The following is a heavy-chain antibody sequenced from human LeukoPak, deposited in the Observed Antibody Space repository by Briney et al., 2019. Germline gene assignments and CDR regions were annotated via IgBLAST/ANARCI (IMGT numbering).Heavy chain of an antibody. Sequence: EASLRLSCAASGFPFSRYAMSWVRQAPGKGLEWISTISGSDYSTYYADSVKGRFTISRDNSKNTVYLQMNSLRAEDTALYYCAKDLYGDYDDDYWGQGTLVTVSS. V-gene: IGHV3-23*01. CDR3: AKDLYGDYDDDY. J-gene: IGHJ4*02. D-gene: IGHD4-17*01. CDR1: GFPFSRYA. CDR2: ISGSDYST.